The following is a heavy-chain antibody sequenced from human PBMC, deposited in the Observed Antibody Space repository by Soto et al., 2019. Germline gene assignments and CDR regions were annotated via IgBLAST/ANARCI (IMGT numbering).Heavy chain of an antibody. V-gene: IGHV5-51*01. CDR1: GYRFTTYW. CDR3: ARRLGYSSGPIDY. D-gene: IGHD2-15*01. CDR2: IDPGDSDT. J-gene: IGHJ4*02. Sequence: GESLKISCKGSGYRFTTYWIGCVRQKPWKGLEWMGIIDPGDSDTRYSPAFQGQVTISADNYISTAYLQWSSLKASDSAMYYCARRLGYSSGPIDYWAQGTMVTVSS.